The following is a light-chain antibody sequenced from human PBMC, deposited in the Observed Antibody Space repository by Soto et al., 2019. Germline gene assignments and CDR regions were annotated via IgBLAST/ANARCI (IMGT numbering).Light chain of an antibody. CDR1: QSVSSTF. CDR2: GVY. J-gene: IGKJ1*01. Sequence: EIVLTQSPGTLSLSPGERATLSCRASQSVSSTFLAWYQQKPGQAPRLLIYGVYKRATGIPDRFSGSGSGKDFTLTISRLEPEDFAVYFCGQFVSAPPRTFGQGTKVEIK. V-gene: IGKV3-20*01. CDR3: GQFVSAPPRT.